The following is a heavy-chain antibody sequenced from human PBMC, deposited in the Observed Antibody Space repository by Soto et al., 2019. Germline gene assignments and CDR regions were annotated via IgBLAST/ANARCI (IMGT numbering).Heavy chain of an antibody. V-gene: IGHV6-1*01. CDR3: ARGTVVSIVYYYYGMDV. Sequence: PSQTLSLTCAISGDSVSSNSAALNCIRQSPSRGLEWLGRTYYRSKWYNDYAVSVKSRITINPDASKNQFSLQLNSVTPEDTAVYYCARGTVVSIVYYYYGMDVWGQGTTVTVS. CDR1: GDSVSSNSAA. D-gene: IGHD2-15*01. CDR2: TYYRSKWYN. J-gene: IGHJ6*02.